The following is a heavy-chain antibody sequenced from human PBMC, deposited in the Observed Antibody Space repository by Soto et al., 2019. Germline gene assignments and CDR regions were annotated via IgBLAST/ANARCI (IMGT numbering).Heavy chain of an antibody. Sequence: QVQLVQSGAEVKKPGASVKVSCKASGYTFTSYYMHWVRQAPGQGLEWMGIINPSGGSTSYAQKCQGRVTMTRDTSTSTVYMELSSLRSEDTAVYYCARRAYCSSTSCHHGAFDIWGQGTMVTVSS. J-gene: IGHJ3*02. CDR3: ARRAYCSSTSCHHGAFDI. D-gene: IGHD2-2*01. CDR1: GYTFTSYY. CDR2: INPSGGST. V-gene: IGHV1-46*03.